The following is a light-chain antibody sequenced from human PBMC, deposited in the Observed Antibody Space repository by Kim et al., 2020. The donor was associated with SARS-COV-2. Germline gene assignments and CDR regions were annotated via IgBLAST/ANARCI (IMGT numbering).Light chain of an antibody. Sequence: GQSVTISCTGTSSDVGGYDYVSWYQQHPGKAPKLMIYDVSKRPSGVPDRFSGSKSGNTASLTISGLQVEDEADYYCCSYAGSYTLVFGGGTQLTVL. CDR2: DVS. CDR1: SSDVGGYDY. CDR3: CSYAGSYTLV. V-gene: IGLV2-11*01. J-gene: IGLJ2*01.